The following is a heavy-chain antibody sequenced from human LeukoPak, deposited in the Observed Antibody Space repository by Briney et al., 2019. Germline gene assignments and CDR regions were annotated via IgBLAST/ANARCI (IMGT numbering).Heavy chain of an antibody. Sequence: GGSLRLSCAASGFTVSSNYMSWVRQAPGKGLEWVSVIYSGGSTYYADSVKGRFTIFRDNSKNTLYLQMNSLRAEDTAVYYCARDLIEGEQWPQGFDYWGQGTLVTVSS. CDR3: ARDLIEGEQWPQGFDY. J-gene: IGHJ4*02. CDR2: IYSGGST. V-gene: IGHV3-53*01. CDR1: GFTVSSNY. D-gene: IGHD6-19*01.